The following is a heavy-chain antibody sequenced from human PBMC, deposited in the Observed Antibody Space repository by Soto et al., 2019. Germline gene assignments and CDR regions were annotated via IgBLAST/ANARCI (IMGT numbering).Heavy chain of an antibody. V-gene: IGHV1-69*06. Sequence: SVKVSCKASGGTFSSYAISWVRQPPGPGLERVGGIIPIFGTANYALKFQGRVTITADKSTSTAYMELSRVRSEDTGVYFCASDKDDYYDSIGLWGQGTLVTVSS. D-gene: IGHD3-22*01. CDR3: ASDKDDYYDSIGL. CDR2: IIPIFGTA. CDR1: GGTFSSYA. J-gene: IGHJ4*02.